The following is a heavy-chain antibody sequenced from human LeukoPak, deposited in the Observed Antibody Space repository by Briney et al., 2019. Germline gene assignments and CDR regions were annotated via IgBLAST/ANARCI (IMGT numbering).Heavy chain of an antibody. CDR2: INHSGST. V-gene: IGHV4-34*01. Sequence: SETLSLTCAVYGGSFRGYYWSWIRQPPGKGLEWIGEINHSGSTNYNPSLKSRVTISVDTSKNQFSLKLSSVTAADTAVYYCARTGADIVGVVAATGWFDPWGQGTLVTVSS. D-gene: IGHD2-15*01. CDR1: GGSFRGYY. J-gene: IGHJ5*02. CDR3: ARTGADIVGVVAATGWFDP.